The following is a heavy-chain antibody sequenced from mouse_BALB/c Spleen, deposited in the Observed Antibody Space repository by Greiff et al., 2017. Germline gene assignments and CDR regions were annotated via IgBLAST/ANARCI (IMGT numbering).Heavy chain of an antibody. Sequence: QVQLQQSGAELVRPGTSVKVSCKASGYAFTNYLIEWVKQRPGQGLEWIGVINPGSGGTNYNEKFKGKATLTADKSSSTAYMQLSSLTSDDSAVYFCARWYYGSDYWGQGTTLTVSS. J-gene: IGHJ2*01. D-gene: IGHD1-1*01. CDR1: GYAFTNYL. V-gene: IGHV1-54*01. CDR2: INPGSGGT. CDR3: ARWYYGSDY.